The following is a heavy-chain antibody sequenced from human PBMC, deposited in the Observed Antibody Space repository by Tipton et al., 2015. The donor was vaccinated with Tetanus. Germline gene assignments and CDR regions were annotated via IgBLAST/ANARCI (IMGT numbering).Heavy chain of an antibody. V-gene: IGHV4-34*01. J-gene: IGHJ5*01. CDR2: INHSGTT. Sequence: LRLSCAVYGGSFSGYYWSWIRQPPGKGLEWIGEINHSGTTNYNPSLKSRVTILVDTSKNQFSLKLSSVTAADTAVYYCARGLGSRLAPGGSVDSWGQGTLVTVSS. CDR1: GGSFSGYY. CDR3: ARGLGSRLAPGGSVDS. D-gene: IGHD3-10*01.